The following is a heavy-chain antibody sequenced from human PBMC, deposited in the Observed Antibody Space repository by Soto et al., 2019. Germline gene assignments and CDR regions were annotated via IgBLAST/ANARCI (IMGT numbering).Heavy chain of an antibody. CDR1: GYTFTSYA. J-gene: IGHJ6*02. CDR2: INAGNGNT. CDR3: ASSIAARIYYYYGMDV. V-gene: IGHV1-3*01. D-gene: IGHD6-6*01. Sequence: ASVKVSCKASGYTFTSYAMHWVRQAPGQRLEWMGWINAGNGNTKYSQKFQGRVTITRDTSASTAYMELSSLRSEDTAVYYCASSIAARIYYYYGMDVWGQGTTVTV.